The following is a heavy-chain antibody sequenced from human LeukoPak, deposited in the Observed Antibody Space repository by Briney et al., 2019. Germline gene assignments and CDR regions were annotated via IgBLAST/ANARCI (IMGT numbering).Heavy chain of an antibody. CDR1: GYIFTICW. D-gene: IGHD6-13*01. Sequence: GESLKISCKGSGYIFTICWIGWVRQVPGKSLEWMGIIYTGDSDTTYSPSFQGQVTISADKSISTAYLQWSSLKASDTAMYYCAIRLAAPFASWGPGTLVTVSS. CDR2: IYTGDSDT. CDR3: AIRLAAPFAS. V-gene: IGHV5-51*01. J-gene: IGHJ4*02.